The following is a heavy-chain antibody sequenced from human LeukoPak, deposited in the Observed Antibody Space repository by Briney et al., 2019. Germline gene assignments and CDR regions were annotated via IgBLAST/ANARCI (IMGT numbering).Heavy chain of an antibody. D-gene: IGHD5-12*01. CDR1: GGSISSGHYY. V-gene: IGHV4-30-4*01. CDR3: ARYMLATTGNAFDI. Sequence: SETLSLTCTFSGGSISSGHYYWSWIRHPPGKGLEWIGYIYYSGSTYYTSSLKSPVTISVDTSKNQFSLKLISVTAADTAVYYCARYMLATTGNAFDIWGQGTMVTVSS. CDR2: IYYSGST. J-gene: IGHJ3*02.